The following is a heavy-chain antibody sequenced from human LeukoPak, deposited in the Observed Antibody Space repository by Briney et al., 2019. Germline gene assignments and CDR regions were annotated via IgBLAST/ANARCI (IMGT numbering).Heavy chain of an antibody. CDR1: GGSISSGGYY. CDR2: IFHSGST. J-gene: IGHJ5*02. D-gene: IGHD2-2*02. Sequence: SETLSLTRTVSGGSISSGGYYWGWVRQPPREGPEWVGGIFHSGSTYYNPSLKSRVTISVDRSKNQFSLKLSSVTAADTAVYYCARGDPVVVPAAINWFDPWGQGTLVTVSS. V-gene: IGHV4-39*07. CDR3: ARGDPVVVPAAINWFDP.